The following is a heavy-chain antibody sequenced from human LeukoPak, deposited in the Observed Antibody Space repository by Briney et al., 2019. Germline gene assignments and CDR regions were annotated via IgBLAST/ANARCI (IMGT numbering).Heavy chain of an antibody. CDR3: AKDWTAMPDY. V-gene: IGHV3-30*02. CDR1: GFTFSSYG. CDR2: IRYDGSNK. Sequence: PGGSLRLSCAASGFTFSSYGMHWVRQAPGKGLEWVAFIRYDGSNKHYADSVKGRFTISRGNSKNTLYLQMNSLRAEDTAVYYCAKDWTAMPDYWGQGTLVTVSS. J-gene: IGHJ4*02. D-gene: IGHD3/OR15-3a*01.